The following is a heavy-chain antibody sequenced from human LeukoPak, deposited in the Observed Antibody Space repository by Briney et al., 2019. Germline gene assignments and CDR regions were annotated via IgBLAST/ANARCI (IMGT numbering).Heavy chain of an antibody. Sequence: ASVKVSCKASGYSFISSDINWVRQATGQGLEWMGWMNPNSGNTAYAQKFQGRVTMTRNTSVDTAYMELSSLKCDDTAVYYCARGYKPAYSTGWSIFDYWGQGTLVAVSS. CDR2: MNPNSGNT. CDR1: GYSFISSD. D-gene: IGHD6-19*01. V-gene: IGHV1-8*01. J-gene: IGHJ4*02. CDR3: ARGYKPAYSTGWSIFDY.